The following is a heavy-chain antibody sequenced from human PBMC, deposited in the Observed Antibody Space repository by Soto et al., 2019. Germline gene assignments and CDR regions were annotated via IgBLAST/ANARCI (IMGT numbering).Heavy chain of an antibody. CDR3: ARVHVMVVAGSTFDY. J-gene: IGHJ4*01. Sequence: SETLSLTCAVSGYSLSSGSYWGWIRQPPGKGPEWIASIYHGGTTFYNPSLKSRVTLSVDTSKNQYSLKLRSVTAADTAVYYCARVHVMVVAGSTFDYWGPGIMVTVSS. CDR1: GYSLSSGSY. V-gene: IGHV4-38-2*01. CDR2: IYHGGTT. D-gene: IGHD6-19*01.